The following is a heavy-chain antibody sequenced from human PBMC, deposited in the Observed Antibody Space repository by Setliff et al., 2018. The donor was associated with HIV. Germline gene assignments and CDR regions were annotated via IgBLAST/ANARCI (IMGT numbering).Heavy chain of an antibody. CDR1: GGSIRSTSYY. D-gene: IGHD1-26*01. J-gene: IGHJ4*02. CDR3: AIRSRLGGSSNYFDS. Sequence: SETLSLTCTASGGSIRSTSYYWGWIRQPPGKGLEWIGSIYYSGSTYYNPSLKGRVTISVDLSKKQISLKLSSVTAADTAIYYCAIRSRLGGSSNYFDSWGQGALVTVSS. V-gene: IGHV4-39*07. CDR2: IYYSGST.